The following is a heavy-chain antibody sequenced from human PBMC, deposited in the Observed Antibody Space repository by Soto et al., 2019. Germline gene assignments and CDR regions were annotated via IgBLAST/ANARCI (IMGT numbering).Heavy chain of an antibody. J-gene: IGHJ4*02. CDR1: GGSISNYY. CDR2: IYYSGST. V-gene: IGHV4-59*08. Sequence: SETLSLTCTVSGGSISNYYWSWIRQPPGKALEWIGYIYYSGSTNYNPSLESRVTISVDTSKNQFSLNLTSVTAADTAEYYCARSGRGAAASFDYWGRGTLVTVSS. D-gene: IGHD6-13*01. CDR3: ARSGRGAAASFDY.